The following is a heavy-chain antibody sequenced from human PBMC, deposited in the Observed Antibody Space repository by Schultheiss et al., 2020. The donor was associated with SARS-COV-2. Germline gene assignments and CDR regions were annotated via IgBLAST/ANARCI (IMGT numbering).Heavy chain of an antibody. CDR1: GGSISSGGYS. J-gene: IGHJ4*02. CDR3: ASLIDSSGYYSLDY. CDR2: IYHSGST. D-gene: IGHD3-22*01. Sequence: SETLSLTCAVSGGSISSGGYSWSWIRQPPGKGLEWIGYIYHSGSTYYNPSLKSRVTISVDTSKNQFSLKLSSVTAADTAVYYCASLIDSSGYYSLDYWGQGALVTVSS. V-gene: IGHV4-30-2*05.